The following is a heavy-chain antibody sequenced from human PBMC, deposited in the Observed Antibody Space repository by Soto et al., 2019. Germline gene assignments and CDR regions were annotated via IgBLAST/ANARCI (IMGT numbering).Heavy chain of an antibody. J-gene: IGHJ1*01. CDR2: INHSGST. CDR3: ARVGRSSWYLRGLQH. CDR1: GGSFSGYY. Sequence: QVQLQQWGAGLLKPSETLSLTCAVYGGSFSGYYWSWIRQPPGKGLEWIGEINHSGSTNYNPSLKSRVTISVDTSKNQFSLKLSSVTAADTAVYYCARVGRSSWYLRGLQHWGQGTLATVSS. V-gene: IGHV4-34*01. D-gene: IGHD6-13*01.